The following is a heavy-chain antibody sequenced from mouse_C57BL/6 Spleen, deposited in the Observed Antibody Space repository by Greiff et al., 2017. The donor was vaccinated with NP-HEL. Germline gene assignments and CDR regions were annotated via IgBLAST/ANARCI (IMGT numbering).Heavy chain of an antibody. V-gene: IGHV1-81*01. J-gene: IGHJ2*01. CDR1: GYTFTSYG. CDR3: ARMDSSGYVDY. Sequence: VKLQESGAELARPGASVKLSCKASGYTFTSYGISWVKQRTGQGLEWIGEIYPRSGNTYYNEKFKGKATLTADKSSSTAYMELRSLTSEDSAVYFCARMDSSGYVDYWGQGTTLTVSS. CDR2: IYPRSGNT. D-gene: IGHD3-2*02.